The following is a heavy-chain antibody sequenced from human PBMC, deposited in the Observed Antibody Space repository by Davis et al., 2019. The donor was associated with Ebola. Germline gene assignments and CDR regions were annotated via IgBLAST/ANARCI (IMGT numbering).Heavy chain of an antibody. CDR3: ARGWGYNWNWRRSWFDP. CDR2: IYYVGVT. V-gene: IGHV4-59*01. D-gene: IGHD1-7*01. Sequence: GSSFRATYWSWNRQPPGKGLVWLGYIYYVGVTNYNPSLQSRVTISVDTSKNQFSLKLSSVTAADTGVYYCARGWGYNWNWRRSWFDPWGQGTLVTVSS. J-gene: IGHJ5*02. CDR1: GSSFRATY.